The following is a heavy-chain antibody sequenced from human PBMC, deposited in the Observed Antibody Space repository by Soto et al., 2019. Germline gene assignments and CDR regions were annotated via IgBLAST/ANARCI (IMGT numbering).Heavy chain of an antibody. CDR3: ARDKNGLGDY. CDR1: GYIFNDYP. J-gene: IGHJ4*02. V-gene: IGHV1-3*04. D-gene: IGHD1-1*01. Sequence: ASVKVSCKXSGYIFNDYPIHWARQAPGQRLEWMGWINTGTGDTKYSQRFQGRVTTTRDTSARTAYMELSSLRSEDTGFYYCARDKNGLGDYWGQGTLVTVSS. CDR2: INTGTGDT.